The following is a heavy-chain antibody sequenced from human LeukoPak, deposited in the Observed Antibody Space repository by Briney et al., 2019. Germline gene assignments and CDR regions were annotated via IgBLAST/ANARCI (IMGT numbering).Heavy chain of an antibody. CDR3: ARDRSYSSGWYTPEN. CDR2: ITSSGTYI. J-gene: IGHJ4*02. CDR1: GFTFNNYN. Sequence: GGSLRLSCATSGFTFNNYNMNWVRQAPGRALEWVSSITSSGTYIFYADSVKGRFTISRDNAKNSLYLQMNSLRTEDTAVYYCARDRSYSSGWYTPENWGQGTLVTVSS. D-gene: IGHD6-19*01. V-gene: IGHV3-21*01.